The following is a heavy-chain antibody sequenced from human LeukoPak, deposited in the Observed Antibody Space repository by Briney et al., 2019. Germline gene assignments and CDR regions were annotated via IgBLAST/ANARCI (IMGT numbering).Heavy chain of an antibody. CDR2: IYHSGST. V-gene: IGHV4-30-2*01. J-gene: IGHJ4*02. CDR3: ARGWPTPPGYFDY. Sequence: PSETLSLTCTVSGGSISSGGYYWSWIRQPPGKGLEWIGYIYHSGSTYYNPSLKSRVTISVDRSKNQFSLKLSSVTAADTAVYYCARGWPTPPGYFDYWGQGTLVTVSS. CDR1: GGSISSGGYY. D-gene: IGHD6-13*01.